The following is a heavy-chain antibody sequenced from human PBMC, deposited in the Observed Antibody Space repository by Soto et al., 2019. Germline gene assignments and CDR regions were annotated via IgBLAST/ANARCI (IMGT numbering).Heavy chain of an antibody. CDR2: MNPDSGET. Sequence: QVQLVQSGAEVKKPGASVKVSCEASGYPFSAVEINWVRQAGGQGLEWMGWMNPDSGETAFAQRFQDRITMTRSTSISAAYLELSRLTSDDTAVYFCVRPPGGVATPGDDYWGQGTLVTVSS. CDR1: GYPFSAVE. J-gene: IGHJ4*02. CDR3: VRPPGGVATPGDDY. D-gene: IGHD2-15*01. V-gene: IGHV1-8*01.